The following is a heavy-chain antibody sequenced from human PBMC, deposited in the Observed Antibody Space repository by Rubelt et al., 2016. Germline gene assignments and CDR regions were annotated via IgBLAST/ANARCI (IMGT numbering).Heavy chain of an antibody. Sequence: QVQLVESGGGVVQPGGSLRLSCAASGFTFSSYGMHWVRQAPGRGLEWVAFIRYDGSNQYYADSVKGRFTISRDYSRKPLYLQMNSLRVADTAVYYGAKDGLTSGWYWGQGTLVTVSS. D-gene: IGHD6-19*01. CDR1: GFTFSSYG. J-gene: IGHJ4*02. CDR2: IRYDGSNQ. V-gene: IGHV3-30*02. CDR3: AKDGLTSGWY.